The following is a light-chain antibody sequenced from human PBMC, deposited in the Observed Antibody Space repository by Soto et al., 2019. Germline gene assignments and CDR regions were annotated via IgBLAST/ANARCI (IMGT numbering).Light chain of an antibody. CDR1: SSNIGAGYD. CDR3: QSYASSLSGVV. J-gene: IGLJ2*01. V-gene: IGLV1-40*01. CDR2: GNS. Sequence: QSVLTQPPSVSGAPGQRVTISCTGSSSNIGAGYDVHWYQQLPGTAPKLLIYGNSNRPSGVPDRFSGSKSGTSASLAITGLQAEDEADYYCQSYASSLSGVVFGGRTKLTVL.